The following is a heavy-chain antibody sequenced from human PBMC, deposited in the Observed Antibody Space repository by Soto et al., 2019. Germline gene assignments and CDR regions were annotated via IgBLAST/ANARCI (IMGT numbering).Heavy chain of an antibody. CDR1: GFSFRDYD. J-gene: IGHJ6*02. V-gene: IGHV3-13*05. CDR3: ARAYLGRLPRRADYYLAMDV. CDR2: LGAADDP. Sequence: EVQLVESGGGSVQPGGSLRLSCAASGFSFRDYDMHWVRQRTGKGLEWVSGLGAADDPYYIASVKGRFSVSRYNDQNSISLQMNNRRVDDTAVYFCARAYLGRLPRRADYYLAMDVWGRGTTVTVSS. D-gene: IGHD1-26*01.